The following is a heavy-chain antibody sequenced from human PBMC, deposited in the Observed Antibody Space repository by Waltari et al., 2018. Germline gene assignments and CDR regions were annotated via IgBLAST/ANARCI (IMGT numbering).Heavy chain of an antibody. D-gene: IGHD3-22*01. V-gene: IGHV3-48*01. CDR3: ATPFITMIVGDAFDI. CDR2: ISSSSSTI. Sequence: EVQLVESGGGLVQPGGSLRLSCAASGFTFSSDSMNWVRQAPGKGLEWVSYISSSSSTIYYADSVKGRFTISRDNAKNSLYLQMNSLRAEDTAVYYCATPFITMIVGDAFDIWGQGTMVTVSS. J-gene: IGHJ3*02. CDR1: GFTFSSDS.